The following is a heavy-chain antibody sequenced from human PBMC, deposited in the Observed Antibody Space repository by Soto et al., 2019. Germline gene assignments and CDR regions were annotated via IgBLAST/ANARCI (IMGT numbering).Heavy chain of an antibody. CDR3: ARVRPVVGPKRTGNWFDP. CDR2: INSDGSST. D-gene: IGHD1-1*01. Sequence: EVQLVESGGGLVQPGGSLRLSCAASGFTFSSYWMHWVRQAPGKGLVWVSRINSDGSSTSYADSVKGRFTISRDNAKNTRYLKMSSLRAEDTAVYYCARVRPVVGPKRTGNWFDPWGQGTLVTVSS. CDR1: GFTFSSYW. J-gene: IGHJ5*02. V-gene: IGHV3-74*01.